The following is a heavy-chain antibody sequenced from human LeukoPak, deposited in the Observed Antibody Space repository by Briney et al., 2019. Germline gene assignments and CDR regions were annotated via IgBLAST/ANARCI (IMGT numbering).Heavy chain of an antibody. CDR1: GYTFTSYD. CDR2: MNPNSGNT. J-gene: IGHJ4*02. V-gene: IGHV1-8*01. CDR3: ARGPVDTAMVVGDY. Sequence: ASVKVSCKASGYTFTSYDINRVRQATGQGLEWMGWMNPNSGNTGYAQKFQGRVTMTRNTSISTAYMELSSLRSEDTAVYYCARGPVDTAMVVGDYWGQGTLVTVSS. D-gene: IGHD5-18*01.